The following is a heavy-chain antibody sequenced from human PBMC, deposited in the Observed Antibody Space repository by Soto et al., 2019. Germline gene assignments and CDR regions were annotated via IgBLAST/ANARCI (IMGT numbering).Heavy chain of an antibody. CDR1: GYTFTSYG. J-gene: IGHJ6*02. V-gene: IGHV1-18*01. CDR2: ISAYNGNT. D-gene: IGHD3-3*01. CDR3: AREGELRFLEWLAEGTHYYYYGMDV. Sequence: ASVKVSCKASGYTFTSYGISWVRQAPGQGLEWMGWISAYNGNTNYAQKLQGRVTMTTDTSTSTAYMELRSLRSDDTAVYYCAREGELRFLEWLAEGTHYYYYGMDVWGQGTTVTVSS.